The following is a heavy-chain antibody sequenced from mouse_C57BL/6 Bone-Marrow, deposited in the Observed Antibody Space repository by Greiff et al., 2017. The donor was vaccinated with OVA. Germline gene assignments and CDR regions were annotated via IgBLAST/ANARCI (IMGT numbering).Heavy chain of an antibody. Sequence: QVQLQQSGAELAKPGASVKLSCKASGYTFTSYWMHWVKQRPGQGLEWIGYINPSSGYTKYNQKFKDKATLTADKSSSTAYMQLSSLTYEDTAVYYCAYGNFYWYFDVWGTGTTVTVSS. CDR2: INPSSGYT. CDR3: AYGNFYWYFDV. D-gene: IGHD2-1*01. CDR1: GYTFTSYW. J-gene: IGHJ1*03. V-gene: IGHV1-7*01.